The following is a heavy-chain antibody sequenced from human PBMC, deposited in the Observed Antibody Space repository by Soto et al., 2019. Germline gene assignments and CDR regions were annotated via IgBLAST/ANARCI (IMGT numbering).Heavy chain of an antibody. J-gene: IGHJ4*02. CDR1: GFTFSSYG. CDR2: IWYDGSNK. V-gene: IGHV3-33*01. CDR3: ARPLLDSSGYGY. Sequence: GGSLRLSCAASGFTFSSYGMHWVRQAPGKGLEWVAVIWYDGSNKYYADSVKGRFTISRDNSKNTLYLQMNSLRAEDTAVYYCARPLLDSSGYGYWGQGTLVTVSS. D-gene: IGHD3-22*01.